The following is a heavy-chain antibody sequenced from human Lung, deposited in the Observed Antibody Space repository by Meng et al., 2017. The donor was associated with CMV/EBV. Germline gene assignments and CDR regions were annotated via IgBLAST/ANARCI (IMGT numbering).Heavy chain of an antibody. D-gene: IGHD5-18*01. J-gene: IGHJ5*02. CDR1: GFTFSSYA. V-gene: IGHV3-30*04. CDR3: ARDHGYSYGSGWFDP. Sequence: SGFTFSSYAMHWVRQAPGKGLEWVAVISYDGSNKYYADSVKGRFTISRDNPKNTLYLQMNSLRAEDTAVYYCARDHGYSYGSGWFDPWGQGTLVTVSS. CDR2: ISYDGSNK.